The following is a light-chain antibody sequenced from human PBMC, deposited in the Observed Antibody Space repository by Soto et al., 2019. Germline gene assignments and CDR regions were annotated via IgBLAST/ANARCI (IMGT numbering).Light chain of an antibody. Sequence: VVTQSPATLSVSTGERATFYCRASQSVSSNLAWYQQKPGQAPRLLIYGASIRATGIPARFSGSGSGTDFTLTISRLEPEDFAVYYCQQYGSSGTFGQVTKV. CDR3: QQYGSSGT. CDR2: GAS. V-gene: IGKV3-20*01. CDR1: QSVSSN. J-gene: IGKJ1*01.